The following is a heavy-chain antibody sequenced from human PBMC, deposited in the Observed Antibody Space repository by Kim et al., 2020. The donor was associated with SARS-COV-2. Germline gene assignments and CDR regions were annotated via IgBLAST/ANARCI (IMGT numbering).Heavy chain of an antibody. CDR1: GFTCSGYY. V-gene: IGHV3-11*01. CDR2: ISSSGNNR. CDR3: ARGGGHP. J-gene: IGHJ5*02. D-gene: IGHD2-15*01. Sequence: GGSLRLSCAASGFTCSGYYMSWIRQAPGKGLEWIASISSSGNNRYNADSVKGRFTISRDSAKNSLYLQMNSLRADDTAVYYCARGGGHPLGQGTLVTVSS.